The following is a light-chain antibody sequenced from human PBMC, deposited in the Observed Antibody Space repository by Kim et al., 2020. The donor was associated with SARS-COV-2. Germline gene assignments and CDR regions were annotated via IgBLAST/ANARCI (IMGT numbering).Light chain of an antibody. CDR1: KSDVGSYSL. J-gene: IGLJ1*01. CDR3: CSYAGKNIYV. Sequence: GQSITISCSGTKSDVGSYSLVSWYQHSPGKVPKLMIYEVSKRPSGASNRFSGSKSGNTASLTISGLQPEDEADYYCCSYAGKNIYVFGSGTKVTVL. V-gene: IGLV2-23*02. CDR2: EVS.